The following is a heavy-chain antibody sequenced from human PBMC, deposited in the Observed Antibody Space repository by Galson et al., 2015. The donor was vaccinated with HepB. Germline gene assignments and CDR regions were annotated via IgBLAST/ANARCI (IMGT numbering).Heavy chain of an antibody. CDR1: GFTFSSYA. D-gene: IGHD3-10*01. J-gene: IGHJ4*02. CDR3: ARDPQPYGQGGFDY. V-gene: IGHV3-30-3*01. CDR2: ISYDGSNK. Sequence: SLRLSCAASGFTFSSYAMHWVRQAPGKGLEWVAVISYDGSNKYYADSVKGRFTISRDNSKSTLYLQMNSLRAEDTAVYYCARDPQPYGQGGFDYWGQGTLVTVSS.